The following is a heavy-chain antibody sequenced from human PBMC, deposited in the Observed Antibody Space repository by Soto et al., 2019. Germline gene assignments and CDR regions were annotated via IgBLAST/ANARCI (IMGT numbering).Heavy chain of an antibody. Sequence: QVQLQESGPGLVTPSETLSLTCTVSGASISSYFWSWIRQPPGQGLEWIGSIYYSWNTKYDPSLKSLVSLTVDTSNDHFSLSLSTVTAADTAVYYCAIEGRIAASPTQEGGYWFDPWGQGTLVTVSS. CDR2: IYYSWNT. J-gene: IGHJ5*02. D-gene: IGHD6-25*01. CDR1: GASISSYF. CDR3: AIEGRIAASPTQEGGYWFDP. V-gene: IGHV4-59*01.